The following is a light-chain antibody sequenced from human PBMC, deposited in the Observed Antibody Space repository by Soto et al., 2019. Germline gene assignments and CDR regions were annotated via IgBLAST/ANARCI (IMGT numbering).Light chain of an antibody. CDR1: QSLSSSQ. CDR3: QQYAGSPIT. V-gene: IGKV3-20*01. CDR2: DAS. Sequence: IVLTQSPGTLSLSPGERATLSCRASQSLSSSQLAWKQQTPGQAPRLIIHDASSRATGISDRFSGSGSGTDFTLTISRLEPEDFAVYYCQQYAGSPITFGQGTRLEIK. J-gene: IGKJ5*01.